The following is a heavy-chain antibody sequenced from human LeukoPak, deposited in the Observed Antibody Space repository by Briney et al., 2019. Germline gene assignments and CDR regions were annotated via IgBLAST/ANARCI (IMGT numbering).Heavy chain of an antibody. V-gene: IGHV3-7*01. CDR2: IKQDGSER. CDR1: GGSFSGYY. J-gene: IGHJ4*02. CDR3: ARDVGAKDY. D-gene: IGHD1-26*01. Sequence: ETLSLTCAVYGGSFSGYYWSWVRQAPGKGLEWVANIKQDGSERYYVDSVKGRFTISRDNAKNSLYLQMNSLRVEDTAVYYCARDVGAKDYWGQGTLVTVSS.